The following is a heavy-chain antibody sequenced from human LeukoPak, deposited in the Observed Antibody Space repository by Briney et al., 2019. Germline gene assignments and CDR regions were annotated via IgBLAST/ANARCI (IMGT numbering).Heavy chain of an antibody. D-gene: IGHD3-10*01. CDR3: AKGHGLGSGSSSYYYYGRDV. CDR2: ISGSGGST. Sequence: GGSLRLSCAASGFTFSSYAMGWVRQAPGKGLEWVSAISGSGGSTYYADSVKGRFTISRDNSKNTLYLQMNSLRAEDTAVYYCAKGHGLGSGSSSYYYYGRDVWGQGTPVTVS. V-gene: IGHV3-23*01. J-gene: IGHJ6*02. CDR1: GFTFSSYA.